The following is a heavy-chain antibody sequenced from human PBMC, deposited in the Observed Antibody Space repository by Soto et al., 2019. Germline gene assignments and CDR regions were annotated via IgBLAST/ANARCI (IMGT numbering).Heavy chain of an antibody. V-gene: IGHV1-2*02. J-gene: IGHJ6*02. Sequence: ASVKVSCKASGYTFTGYYMHWVRQAPGQGLEWMGWINPNSGGTNYAQKFQGRVTMTRDTSISTAYMELSRLRSDDTAVYYCASSGIVVVDYYYYGMDVWGQGTTVTVSS. D-gene: IGHD3-22*01. CDR3: ASSGIVVVDYYYYGMDV. CDR1: GYTFTGYY. CDR2: INPNSGGT.